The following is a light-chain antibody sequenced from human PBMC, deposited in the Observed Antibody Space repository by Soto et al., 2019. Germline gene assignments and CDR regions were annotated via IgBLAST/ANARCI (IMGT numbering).Light chain of an antibody. CDR3: QHYGYPQWT. CDR1: PTGSHSN. CDR2: GVS. V-gene: IGKV3-20*01. J-gene: IGKJ1*01. Sequence: IVLTQSPGTLSLSPGEIATLSCSASPTGSHSNLAWYQQKSGQAPRLRIYGVSTTATGITDRFSGSGSGTEFALTISRLEPDAFAVYICQHYGYPQWTFGTGTKVEIK.